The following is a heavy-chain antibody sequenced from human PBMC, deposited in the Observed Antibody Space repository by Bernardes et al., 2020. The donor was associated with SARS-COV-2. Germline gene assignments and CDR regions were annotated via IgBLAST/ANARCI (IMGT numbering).Heavy chain of an antibody. J-gene: IGHJ1*01. Sequence: ASVKVSCKTSGYTFSGYYIHWVRQAPGQGLECMGWINPNSGVTNYAQNFQGRVTMTRDTSISTAYMELSSLTSDDTAVFYCAREASAGHSTGYQYYFDYWGQGTLVTVSSGSGYSESAEYFQHWGQGTLVTVSS. CDR3: AREASAGHSTGYQYYFDYWGQGTLVTVSSGSGYSESAEYFQH. CDR1: GYTFSGYY. D-gene: IGHD3-3*01. CDR2: INPNSGVT. V-gene: IGHV1-2*02.